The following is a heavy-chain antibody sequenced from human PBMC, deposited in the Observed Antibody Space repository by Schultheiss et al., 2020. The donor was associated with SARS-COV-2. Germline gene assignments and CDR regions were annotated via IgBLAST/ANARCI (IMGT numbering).Heavy chain of an antibody. CDR3: ARHGTPHIAAAGPFDY. CDR2: IYPGDSDT. Sequence: GESLKISCKGSGYSFTSYWIGWVRQMPGKGLEWMGIIYPGDSDTRYSPSFQGQVTISADKSISTAYLQWSSLKASDTAIYYCARHGTPHIAAAGPFDYWGQGTLVTVSS. J-gene: IGHJ4*02. V-gene: IGHV5-51*01. D-gene: IGHD6-25*01. CDR1: GYSFTSYW.